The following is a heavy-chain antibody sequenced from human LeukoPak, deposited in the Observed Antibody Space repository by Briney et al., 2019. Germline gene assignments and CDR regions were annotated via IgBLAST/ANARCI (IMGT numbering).Heavy chain of an antibody. J-gene: IGHJ5*02. D-gene: IGHD5-24*01. V-gene: IGHV4-39*01. CDR2: IYYSGGT. CDR1: GESINNRDSY. Sequence: KTSETLSLTCTVSGESINNRDSYWGWIRQSPGKGLQWVGSIYYSGGTYYNPSLKSRIRMSVDTSKNHFSLELTSVTAADTAVYYCARHAYNYGLDYFDPWGQGTLVTVSS. CDR3: ARHAYNYGLDYFDP.